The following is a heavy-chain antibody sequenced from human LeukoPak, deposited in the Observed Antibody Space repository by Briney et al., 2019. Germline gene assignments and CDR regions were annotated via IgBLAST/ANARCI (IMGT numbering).Heavy chain of an antibody. J-gene: IGHJ4*02. CDR3: ARDLASCAGDCYSDGFDY. V-gene: IGHV4-38-2*02. CDR1: GYSLSSGYY. D-gene: IGHD2-21*02. Sequence: SETLSLTCTVSGYSLSSGYYWGWIRQSPGKGLEWIWSIYHGGSTYYNPSLRSRVSVSVDTSKNHFSLKMSSVTAADTAVYYCARDLASCAGDCYSDGFDYWGQGTLVTVSS. CDR2: IYHGGST.